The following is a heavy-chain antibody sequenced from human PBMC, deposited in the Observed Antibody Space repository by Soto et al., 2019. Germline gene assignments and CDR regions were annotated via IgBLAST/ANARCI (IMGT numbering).Heavy chain of an antibody. CDR3: TRGRRGISRSSDD. J-gene: IGHJ4*02. CDR2: IKNNANSYTP. CDR1: GFTFSDQY. D-gene: IGHD3-10*01. Sequence: EVQLVESGGGLVQHEGSLRLSCAASGFTFSDQYMDWVRQAPGKGLEWVGRIKNNANSYTPEYAAPVKSRFIISRDDSKNSVFLQMNRLKTDATAVYYCTRGRRGISRSSDDWGPGIPGTVAS. V-gene: IGHV3-72*01.